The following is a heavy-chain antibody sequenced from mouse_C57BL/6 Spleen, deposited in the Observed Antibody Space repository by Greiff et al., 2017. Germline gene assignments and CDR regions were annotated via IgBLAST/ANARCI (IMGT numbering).Heavy chain of an antibody. D-gene: IGHD2-3*01. CDR3: ASYELFAY. V-gene: IGHV1-42*01. J-gene: IGHJ3*01. Sequence: SGPELVKPGASVKISCKASGYSFTGYYMNWVKQSPEKSLEWIGEINPSTGGTTYNQKFKAKATLTVDKSSSTAYMQLKGLTSEDSAVYYCASYELFAYWGQGTLVTVSA. CDR2: INPSTGGT. CDR1: GYSFTGYY.